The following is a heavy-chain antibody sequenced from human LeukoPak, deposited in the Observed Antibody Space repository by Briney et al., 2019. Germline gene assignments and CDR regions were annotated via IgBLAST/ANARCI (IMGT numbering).Heavy chain of an antibody. CDR2: INWNGGST. CDR3: AKSSLVTPYDY. CDR1: GFTFDDYG. Sequence: PGGSLRLSCAASGFTFDDYGMSWVRQAPGKGLEWVSGINWNGGSTGYADSVKGRFTISRDDAKKSLYLQMDSLRAEDTAVYYCAKSSLVTPYDYWGQGTLVSVSS. J-gene: IGHJ4*02. D-gene: IGHD2-15*01. V-gene: IGHV3-20*04.